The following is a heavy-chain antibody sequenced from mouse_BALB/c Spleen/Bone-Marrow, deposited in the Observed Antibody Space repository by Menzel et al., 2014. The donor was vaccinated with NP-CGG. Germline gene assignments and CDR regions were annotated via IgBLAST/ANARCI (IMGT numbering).Heavy chain of an antibody. CDR1: GYSFTNYW. Sequence: EVKLQESGTVLARPGASVKMSCKASGYSFTNYWLHWVKQRPGQGLEWIGAIYPGNSDTSYNQKFKGKAKLTAVTSASTAYVELSSLTNEDSAVYYCTRFGSSYDWYFDVWGAGTTVTVSS. J-gene: IGHJ1*01. D-gene: IGHD1-1*01. V-gene: IGHV1-5*01. CDR2: IYPGNSDT. CDR3: TRFGSSYDWYFDV.